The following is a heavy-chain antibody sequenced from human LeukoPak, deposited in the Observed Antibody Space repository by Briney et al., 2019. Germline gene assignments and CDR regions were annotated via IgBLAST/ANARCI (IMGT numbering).Heavy chain of an antibody. CDR2: INSDGSVT. D-gene: IGHD1-26*01. J-gene: IGHJ4*02. V-gene: IGHV3-74*01. CDR1: GFTFTNYW. CDR3: ARDRGALDY. Sequence: GGSLRLSCAASGFTFTNYWMHWVRQAPGEGLVWVSRINSDGSVTRYADSVKGRFTISRDNTKNTVFLQMNSLRTEDTAVYYCARDRGALDYWGQGTLVTVSS.